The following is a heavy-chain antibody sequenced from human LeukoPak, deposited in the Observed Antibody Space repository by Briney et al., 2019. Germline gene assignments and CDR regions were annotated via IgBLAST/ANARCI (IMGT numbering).Heavy chain of an antibody. CDR3: ARELAYCGGDCYPKYYYYYYGMDV. V-gene: IGHV3-30-3*01. J-gene: IGHJ6*02. CDR2: ISYDGSNK. CDR1: GFTFSSYA. Sequence: GSLRLSCAASGFTFSSYAMHWVRQAPGKGLEWVAVISYDGSNKYYADSVKGRFTISRDNSKNTLYLQMNSLRAEDTAVYYCARELAYCGGDCYPKYYYYYYGMDVWGQGTTVTVSS. D-gene: IGHD2-21*02.